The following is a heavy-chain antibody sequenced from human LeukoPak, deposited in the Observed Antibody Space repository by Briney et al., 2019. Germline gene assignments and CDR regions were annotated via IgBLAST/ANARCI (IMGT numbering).Heavy chain of an antibody. J-gene: IGHJ4*02. Sequence: WIGQINHSRPTNYNPSLKSLRTISVDTSKNQFSLKLISVTAADTAVYYCARAGRDGYNGDYWGQGTLVTVSS. CDR3: ARAGRDGYNGDY. V-gene: IGHV4-34*01. CDR2: INHSRPT. D-gene: IGHD5-24*01.